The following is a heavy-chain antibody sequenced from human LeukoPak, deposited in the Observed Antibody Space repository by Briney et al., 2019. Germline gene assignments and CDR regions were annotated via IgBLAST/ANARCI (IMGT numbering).Heavy chain of an antibody. CDR3: AKGMYDGNAYYYFDS. CDR2: MSGSGTTT. D-gene: IGHD3-22*01. V-gene: IGHV3-23*01. J-gene: IGHJ4*02. CDR1: GFTFSSYW. Sequence: GGSLRLSCAASGFTFSSYWMSWVRQAPGKGLEWVSVMSGSGTTTYYADSVKGRFTISRDYSKSTLYLQMNSLRAEDTAVYYCAKGMYDGNAYYYFDSWGQGTLVTVSS.